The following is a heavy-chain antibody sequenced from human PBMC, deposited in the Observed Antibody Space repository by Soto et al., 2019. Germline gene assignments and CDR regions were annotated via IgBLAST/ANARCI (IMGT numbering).Heavy chain of an antibody. J-gene: IGHJ4*01. Sequence: GASVKVSCEASGYSFTLFGLNWLRQAPGQGPEWMGWISAYNGDTDYAPKFQGRVTMSTDTSTSTAYMELRSLRSDDTAVYYCAREPYYYDSSGYYYDYFDYWG. D-gene: IGHD3-22*01. CDR3: AREPYYYDSSGYYYDYFDY. CDR1: GYSFTLFG. V-gene: IGHV1-18*01. CDR2: ISAYNGDT.